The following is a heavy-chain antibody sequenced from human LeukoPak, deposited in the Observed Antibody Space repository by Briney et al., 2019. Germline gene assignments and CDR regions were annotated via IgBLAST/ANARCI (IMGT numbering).Heavy chain of an antibody. CDR1: GFTFSSYG. J-gene: IGHJ3*02. Sequence: PGGSLRLSCAASGFTFSSYGMHWVRQAPGKGPEWVAVISYDGNIKYYADYVKGRFTISRDNSKNTLYLQMNSLRTEDTAVYYCARDQRAAGSPDDAFDIWGQGTMVTVSS. D-gene: IGHD6-13*01. V-gene: IGHV3-30*03. CDR2: ISYDGNIK. CDR3: ARDQRAAGSPDDAFDI.